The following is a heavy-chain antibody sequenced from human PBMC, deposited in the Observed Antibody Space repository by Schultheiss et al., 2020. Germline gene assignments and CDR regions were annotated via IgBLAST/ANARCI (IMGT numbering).Heavy chain of an antibody. V-gene: IGHV1-24*01. Sequence: ASVKVSCKVSGYNLTESSMHWVRQAPGKGLEWMGGFDPDDGVRIYAQKFQGRVTMTEDTSTDTAYMELSSLRSEDTAVYYCATGTRPYYDVFSGYQPIDPRVDYWGQGTLVTVSS. CDR2: FDPDDGVR. D-gene: IGHD3/OR15-3a*01. CDR1: GYNLTESS. J-gene: IGHJ4*02. CDR3: ATGTRPYYDVFSGYQPIDPRVDY.